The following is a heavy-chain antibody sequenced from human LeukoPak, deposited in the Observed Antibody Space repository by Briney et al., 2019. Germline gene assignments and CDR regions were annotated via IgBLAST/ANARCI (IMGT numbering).Heavy chain of an antibody. D-gene: IGHD2/OR15-2a*01. Sequence: GESLKISCKGSGYSFTSYWIGWVRQMPGKGLECMGIIYPGDSYTNYSPSFQGHVTISADKSISTAYLQWSSLKASDTAMYYCARHQGATVYFYWGQGTLVTVSS. CDR2: IYPGDSYT. CDR3: ARHQGATVYFY. V-gene: IGHV5-51*01. J-gene: IGHJ4*02. CDR1: GYSFTSYW.